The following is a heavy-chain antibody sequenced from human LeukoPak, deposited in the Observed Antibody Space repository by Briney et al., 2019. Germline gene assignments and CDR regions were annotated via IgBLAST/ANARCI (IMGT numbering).Heavy chain of an antibody. Sequence: GGSLRLSCAASEFTFSSYSMNWVRQAPGKGLEWVSYITNSGNSKSYADSVKGRFTISRDNAKNALYLYMNSLRADDTAVYYCARRYFDYWGQGTLVTVSS. J-gene: IGHJ4*02. CDR3: ARRYFDY. CDR1: EFTFSSYS. CDR2: ITNSGNSK. V-gene: IGHV3-48*04.